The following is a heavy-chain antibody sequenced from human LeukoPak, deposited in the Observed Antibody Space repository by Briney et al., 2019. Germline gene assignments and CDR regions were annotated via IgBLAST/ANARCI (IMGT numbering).Heavy chain of an antibody. CDR1: GGTFSNYA. J-gene: IGHJ6*03. V-gene: IGHV1-69*06. D-gene: IGHD4-17*01. CDR2: IIPIFGTA. CDR3: ARDRWPVTRIHYYYNMDV. Sequence: SVKVSCKASGGTFSNYAISWVRQAPGQGLEWMGGIIPIFGTANYAQKFQGRVTITADKSTSIVYMELSSLRSDDTAVYYCARDRWPVTRIHYYYNMDVWGKGTTVTVSS.